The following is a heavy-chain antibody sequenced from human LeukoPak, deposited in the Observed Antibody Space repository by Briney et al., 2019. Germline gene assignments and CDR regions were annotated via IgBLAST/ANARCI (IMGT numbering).Heavy chain of an antibody. D-gene: IGHD3-22*01. V-gene: IGHV4-34*01. CDR3: ARHRDNYYDSSGHFDY. Sequence: TSETLSLTCAVYGGSFSGYYWSWIRQPPWKGLEWIEEINHSGSTNYNPSLKSRVTISVDTSKNQFSLKLSSVTAADTAVYYCARHRDNYYDSSGHFDYRGQGTLVTVSS. J-gene: IGHJ4*02. CDR1: GGSFSGYY. CDR2: INHSGST.